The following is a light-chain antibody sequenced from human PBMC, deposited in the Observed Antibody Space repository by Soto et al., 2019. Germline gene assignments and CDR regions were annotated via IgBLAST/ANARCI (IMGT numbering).Light chain of an antibody. CDR1: SSDVGGYDY. CDR2: EVN. CDR3: SSYAVSDSLV. Sequence: QSALTQPLSASGSPGQSVTISCTGTSSDVGGYDYVSWYQQHPGKVPKLMIYEVNKRPSGVPDRFSGSKSGNTAALTVSGLQTEDEADYYCSSYAVSDSLVFGGGTKVTVL. V-gene: IGLV2-8*01. J-gene: IGLJ2*01.